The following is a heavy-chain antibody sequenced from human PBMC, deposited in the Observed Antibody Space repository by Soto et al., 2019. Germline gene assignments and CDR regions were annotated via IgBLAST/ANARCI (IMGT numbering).Heavy chain of an antibody. Sequence: QITLKESGPTLVKPTQTLALTCTFSGFSLSTSGVGVGWIRQPPGKALEWLALIYWDDDKRYSPSLKSRLTITKDTSKNQVVLTMTNMDPVDTATYYCALVDTAMALDYWGQGTLVTVSS. J-gene: IGHJ4*02. CDR3: ALVDTAMALDY. V-gene: IGHV2-5*02. CDR2: IYWDDDK. CDR1: GFSLSTSGVG. D-gene: IGHD5-18*01.